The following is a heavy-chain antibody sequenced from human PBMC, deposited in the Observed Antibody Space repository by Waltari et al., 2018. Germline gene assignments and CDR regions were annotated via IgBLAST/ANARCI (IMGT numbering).Heavy chain of an antibody. J-gene: IGHJ6*02. D-gene: IGHD5-18*01. CDR1: GYNFKSHY. CDR2: IYPGNSDI. V-gene: IGHV5-51*03. Sequence: EVQLEQSGAEVKKPGESLKISCKGSGYNFKSHYIAWVRQTPGKGLEWMGIIYPGNSDIRYSPSFQGQVTFSADKSISAAYLQWSSLKASDTAIYYCARQNSYGYPYYGMDVWGPGTTVTVSS. CDR3: ARQNSYGYPYYGMDV.